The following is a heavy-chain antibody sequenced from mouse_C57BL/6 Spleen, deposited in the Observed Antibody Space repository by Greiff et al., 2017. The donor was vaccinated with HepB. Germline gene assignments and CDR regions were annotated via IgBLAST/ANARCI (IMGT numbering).Heavy chain of an antibody. V-gene: IGHV1-22*01. CDR1: GYTFTDYN. Sequence: LVKPGASVKMSCKASGYTFTDYNMHWVKQSHGKSLEWIGYINPNNGGTSYNQKFKGKATLTVNKSSSTAYMELRSLTSEDSAVYYCARWLLPYYAMDYWGQGTSVTVSS. CDR3: ARWLLPYYAMDY. CDR2: INPNNGGT. J-gene: IGHJ4*01. D-gene: IGHD2-3*01.